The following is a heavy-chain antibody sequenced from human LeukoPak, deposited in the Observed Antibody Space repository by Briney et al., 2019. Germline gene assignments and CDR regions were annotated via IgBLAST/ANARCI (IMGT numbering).Heavy chain of an antibody. J-gene: IGHJ4*02. D-gene: IGHD2-8*02. CDR1: GFTFSSSA. Sequence: PGGSLRLSCAASGFTFSSSAMHWVRQGPGNGLEWVAYIAHHGSDKYYADSVKGRFTISRDNSKRTPSLQISSLRPDDTAVYYCAKDGSWSCTDWGQGTLVTVSS. CDR3: AKDGSWSCTD. V-gene: IGHV3-30*02. CDR2: IAHHGSDK.